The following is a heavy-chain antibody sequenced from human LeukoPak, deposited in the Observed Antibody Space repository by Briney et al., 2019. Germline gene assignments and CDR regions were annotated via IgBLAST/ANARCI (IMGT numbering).Heavy chain of an antibody. D-gene: IGHD6-13*01. J-gene: IGHJ3*02. CDR3: ASWYSSSWYNAFDI. CDR2: IYTSGST. CDR1: GGSISSGGYY. V-gene: IGHV4-61*02. Sequence: PSETLSLTCTVSGGSISSGGYYWSWIRQPAGKGLEWIGRIYTSGSTNYNPSLKSRVTISVDTSKNQFSLKLSSVTAADTAVYYCASWYSSSWYNAFDIWGQGTMVTVSS.